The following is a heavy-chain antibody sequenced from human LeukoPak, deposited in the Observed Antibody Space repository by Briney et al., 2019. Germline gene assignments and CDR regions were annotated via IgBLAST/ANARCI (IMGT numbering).Heavy chain of an antibody. CDR3: ARGPPDVDIVVVPAARRAWFDP. D-gene: IGHD2-2*03. V-gene: IGHV1-3*01. CDR2: INAGNGNT. J-gene: IGHJ5*02. CDR1: GYTFTSYA. Sequence: ASVKVSCKASGYTFTSYAMHWVRQAPGQRLEWMGWINAGNGNTKYSQKFQGRVTITRDTSASTAYMELSSLRSEDTAVYYCARGPPDVDIVVVPAARRAWFDPWGQGTLVTVSS.